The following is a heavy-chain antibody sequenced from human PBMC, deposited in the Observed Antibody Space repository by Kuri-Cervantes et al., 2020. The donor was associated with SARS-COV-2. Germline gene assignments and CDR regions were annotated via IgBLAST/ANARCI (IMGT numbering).Heavy chain of an antibody. CDR2: INHSGST. V-gene: IGHV4-34*01. CDR3: ARGRIAVVPAAKAFDP. D-gene: IGHD2-2*01. Sequence: SETLSLTCAVYGGSFSGYYRSWIRQPPGKGLEWIGQINHSGSTNYNPSLKSRVTTSVDTSKNQFTLKLSSVTAADTAVYYIARGRIAVVPAAKAFDPWGQGTLVTVSS. J-gene: IGHJ5*02. CDR1: GGSFSGYY.